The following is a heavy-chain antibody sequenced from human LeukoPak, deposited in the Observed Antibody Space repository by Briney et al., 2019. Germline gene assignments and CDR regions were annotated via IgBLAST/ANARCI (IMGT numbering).Heavy chain of an antibody. J-gene: IGHJ4*02. CDR1: GFTFSSYW. CDR2: IKQDGSEK. V-gene: IGHV3-7*01. Sequence: GGSLRLSCAASGFTFSSYWMSWVRQAPGKGLEWVANIKQDGSEKYYVDSVKGRFTISRDNAKNSLYLQMNSLRAEDTAVYYCAGDSGYDLADYWGQGTLVTVSS. CDR3: AGDSGYDLADY. D-gene: IGHD5-12*01.